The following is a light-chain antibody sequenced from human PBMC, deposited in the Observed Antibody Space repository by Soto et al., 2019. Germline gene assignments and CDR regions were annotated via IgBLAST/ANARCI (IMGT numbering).Light chain of an antibody. CDR3: QQSYSTPRIT. CDR2: AAS. Sequence: DIQMTQSPSSLSASVRDRVTITCRASQSIRNYLNWYQQKPGKAPKLLIYAASSLQSGVPSRFSGRGSGTDFTLTISSLQPEDFATYYCQQSYSTPRITFGQGTRLEIK. V-gene: IGKV1-39*01. CDR1: QSIRNY. J-gene: IGKJ5*01.